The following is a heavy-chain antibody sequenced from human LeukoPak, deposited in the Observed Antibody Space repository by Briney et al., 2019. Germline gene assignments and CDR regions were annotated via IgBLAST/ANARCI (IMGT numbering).Heavy chain of an antibody. CDR2: ISGSGGST. V-gene: IGHV3-23*01. D-gene: IGHD2-2*01. Sequence: GGSLRLSCAASGFTFGSYAMSWVRQAPGKGLEWVSGISGSGGSTYYGDSVKGRFTISRDNSKNTVCLQMNSLRADDTAVYYCAKMGHTVVVPAASYFDYWGQGTLVTVSS. J-gene: IGHJ4*02. CDR1: GFTFGSYA. CDR3: AKMGHTVVVPAASYFDY.